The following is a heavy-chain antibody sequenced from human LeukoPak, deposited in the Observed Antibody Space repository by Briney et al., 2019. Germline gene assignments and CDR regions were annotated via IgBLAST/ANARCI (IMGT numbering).Heavy chain of an antibody. CDR2: ISGSGGST. CDR3: AKAGGSGWCGLYYFDY. Sequence: GGSLRLSCAASGFTFSSYAMSWVRQAPGKGLEWVSAISGSGGSTYYADSVKGRFTISRDNSKNTLYLQMNSLRAEDTAVYYCAKAGGSGWCGLYYFDYWGQGTLVTVSS. D-gene: IGHD6-19*01. V-gene: IGHV3-23*01. CDR1: GFTFSSYA. J-gene: IGHJ4*02.